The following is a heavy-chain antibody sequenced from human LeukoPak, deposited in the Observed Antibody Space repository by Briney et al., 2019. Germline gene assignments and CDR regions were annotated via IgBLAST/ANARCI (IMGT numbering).Heavy chain of an antibody. Sequence: SETLSLTCTVSGGSISSSSYYWGWIRQPPGKGLEWIGEINHSGSTNYNPSLKSRVTISVDTSKNQFSLKLSSVTAADTAVYYCARGVILRGYSYGPYYYYYYMDVWGKGTTVTVSS. D-gene: IGHD5-18*01. J-gene: IGHJ6*03. CDR1: GGSISSSSYY. V-gene: IGHV4-39*07. CDR2: INHSGST. CDR3: ARGVILRGYSYGPYYYYYYMDV.